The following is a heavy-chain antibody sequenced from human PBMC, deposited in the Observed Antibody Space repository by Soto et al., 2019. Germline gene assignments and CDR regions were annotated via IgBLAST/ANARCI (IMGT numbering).Heavy chain of an antibody. D-gene: IGHD3-10*01. Sequence: QVQLVQSGAEVKKPGASVKVSCKASGYTFTSYAMHWVRQAPGQRLEWMVWINAGNGKTKNSQQFQGRVTITRDTSASTPYMELSSLRSEDTAVYYCARGDPYTMVRGVTQPPSYYYGMDVWGQGTTVPVSS. J-gene: IGHJ6*02. V-gene: IGHV1-3*01. CDR3: ARGDPYTMVRGVTQPPSYYYGMDV. CDR1: GYTFTSYA. CDR2: INAGNGKT.